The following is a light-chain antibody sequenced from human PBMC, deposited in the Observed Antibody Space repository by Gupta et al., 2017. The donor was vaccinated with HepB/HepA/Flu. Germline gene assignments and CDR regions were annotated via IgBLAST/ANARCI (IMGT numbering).Light chain of an antibody. V-gene: IGKV3-20*01. CDR1: QSVSSSY. Sequence: EIVLTQSPGTLSLSPGERATLSCRASQSVSSSYLAWYQQKPGKAPRLLIYGASSRATGIPDRFSGSGSGTDFTLTISRLEPEYFAVYYCQQYGSSPWTFGQGTKVEIK. CDR2: GAS. J-gene: IGKJ1*01. CDR3: QQYGSSPWT.